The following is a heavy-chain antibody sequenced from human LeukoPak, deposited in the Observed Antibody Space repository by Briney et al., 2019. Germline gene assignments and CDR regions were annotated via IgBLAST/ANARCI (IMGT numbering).Heavy chain of an antibody. CDR1: GYTFTSYY. J-gene: IGHJ4*02. Sequence: GASVKVSCKASGYTFTSYYMHWVRQAPGQGLEWMGGIIPIFGTANYAQKFQGRVTITADESTSTAYMELSSLRSEDTAVYYCATLPDFYSSSRDYWGQGTLVTVSS. V-gene: IGHV1-69*13. CDR2: IIPIFGTA. CDR3: ATLPDFYSSSRDY. D-gene: IGHD6-13*01.